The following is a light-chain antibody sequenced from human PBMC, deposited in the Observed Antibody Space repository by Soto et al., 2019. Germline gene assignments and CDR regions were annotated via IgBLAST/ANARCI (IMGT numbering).Light chain of an antibody. V-gene: IGKV3-11*01. CDR2: DAS. CDR1: QSVDRY. J-gene: IGKJ3*01. Sequence: EIVLTQSPATLSLSPGERATLSCRASQSVDRYLAWYQQKTGQAPRLLIYDASNRATGIPARFSGSGSGTDFTLTISSLEPEDFAVYYCQQRIISITFGPGTKVDIK. CDR3: QQRIISIT.